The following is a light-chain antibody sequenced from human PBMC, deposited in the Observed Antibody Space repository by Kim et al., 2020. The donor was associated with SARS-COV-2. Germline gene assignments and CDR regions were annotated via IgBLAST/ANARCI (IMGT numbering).Light chain of an antibody. CDR2: NKD. J-gene: IGLJ2*01. CDR1: SRRIYV. Sequence: GRTGRTRGQGDSRRIYVASWYKHKAGQAPIVVMYNKDNRPSGIPERFSGSGSGATASLTITGAQAEDEADYYCGSRDITGDHRLFGGGTKLTVL. CDR3: GSRDITGDHRL. V-gene: IGLV3-19*01.